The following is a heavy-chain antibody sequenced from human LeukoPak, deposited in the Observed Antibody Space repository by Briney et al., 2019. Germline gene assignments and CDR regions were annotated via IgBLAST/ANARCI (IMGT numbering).Heavy chain of an antibody. CDR3: TRSPHILTGENFDY. CDR2: INSNSGGT. J-gene: IGHJ4*02. Sequence: ASVKVSCKASGYTFTGYYMHWVRQAPGQGLEWMGWINSNSGGTNYAQKFQGRVTMTRDTSISTAYMELSRLRSDDTAVYYCTRSPHILTGENFDYWGQGTLVTVSS. CDR1: GYTFTGYY. V-gene: IGHV1-2*02. D-gene: IGHD3-9*01.